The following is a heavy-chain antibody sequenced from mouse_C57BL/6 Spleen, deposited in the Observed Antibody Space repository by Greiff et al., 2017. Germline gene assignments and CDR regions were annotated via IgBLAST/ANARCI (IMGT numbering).Heavy chain of an antibody. D-gene: IGHD2-5*01. V-gene: IGHV1-64*01. CDR3: ARSGYYSNYWDYFDY. CDR1: GYTFTSYW. J-gene: IGHJ2*01. CDR2: IHPNSGST. Sequence: VKLQQPGAELVKPGASVKLSCKASGYTFTSYWMHWVKQRPGQGLEWLGMIHPNSGSTNYNEKVKSKATLTVDKFSSTAYMQLSSRTSEDSAVYYWARSGYYSNYWDYFDYWGQGTTL.